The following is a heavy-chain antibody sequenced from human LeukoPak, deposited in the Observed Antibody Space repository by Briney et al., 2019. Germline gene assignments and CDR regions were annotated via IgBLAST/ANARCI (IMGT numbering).Heavy chain of an antibody. D-gene: IGHD2-8*01. CDR2: IYQSGST. Sequence: KTSETLSLTCAVPGYSISSGYYWGWIRQPPGKGLEWIGSIYQSGSTYYNPSLKSRVTISVDTSKNQFSLKLSSVTAADTAVYYCARRVFPNYFDFWGQGTLVTVSS. V-gene: IGHV4-38-2*01. CDR1: GYSISSGYY. J-gene: IGHJ4*02. CDR3: ARRVFPNYFDF.